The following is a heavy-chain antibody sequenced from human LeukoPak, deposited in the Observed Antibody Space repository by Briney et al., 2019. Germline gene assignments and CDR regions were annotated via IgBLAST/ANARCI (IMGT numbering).Heavy chain of an antibody. J-gene: IGHJ4*02. V-gene: IGHV4-38-2*02. Sequence: SETLSLTCTVSDSISNGYYWGWIRQSPGKGLEWVGSVSHRGSTYYNPSLKSRVTISVDTSKNQFSLKLSSVTAADTAVYYCARGGENIVVVPASNYLDYWGQGTLVTVSS. CDR2: VSHRGST. CDR1: DSISNGYY. D-gene: IGHD2-2*01. CDR3: ARGGENIVVVPASNYLDY.